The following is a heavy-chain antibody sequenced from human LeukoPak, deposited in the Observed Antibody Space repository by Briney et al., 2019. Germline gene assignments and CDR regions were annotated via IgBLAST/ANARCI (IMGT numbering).Heavy chain of an antibody. CDR2: IIPIFGTA. CDR1: GGTFSSYA. J-gene: IGHJ5*02. V-gene: IGHV1-69*05. Sequence: SVKVSCKASGGTFSSYAISWVRQAPGQGLEWMGGIIPIFGTANYAQKFQGRVTITTDESTSTAYMELSSLRSEDTAVYYCARDAPREDNWFDPWGQGTLVTVSS. D-gene: IGHD1-26*01. CDR3: ARDAPREDNWFDP.